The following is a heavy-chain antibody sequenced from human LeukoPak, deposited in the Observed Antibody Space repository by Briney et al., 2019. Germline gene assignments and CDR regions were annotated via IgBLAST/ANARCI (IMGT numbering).Heavy chain of an antibody. CDR1: GFTFDDYA. V-gene: IGHV3-9*01. CDR3: AKGTGKYWTYFDY. D-gene: IGHD1-1*01. CDR2: ISWNSGSI. J-gene: IGHJ4*02. Sequence: GRSLRLSCAASGFTFDDYAMHWVRQAPGKGVKWVSGISWNSGSIDYAGSVRGRFTISRDNAKNSLFLQMSSLRAEDTALYYCAKGTGKYWTYFDYWGLGTLVTVSS.